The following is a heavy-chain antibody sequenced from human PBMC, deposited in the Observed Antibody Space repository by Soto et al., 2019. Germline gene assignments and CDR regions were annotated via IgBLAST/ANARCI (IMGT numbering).Heavy chain of an antibody. CDR3: ARLFDFAILPPGDGLDV. V-gene: IGHV1-69*06. J-gene: IGHJ6*02. D-gene: IGHD3-3*01. Sequence: QLQVVQSGAELKKPGSSVKVSCKAAEHTFNNFGVAWVRQAPGQGLEWMGGVSPLSGTPKIAQIFQGRVTITADTSANTVYMELDRLTSEDTAVYYCARLFDFAILPPGDGLDVWGQGATVTVTS. CDR2: VSPLSGTP. CDR1: EHTFNNFG.